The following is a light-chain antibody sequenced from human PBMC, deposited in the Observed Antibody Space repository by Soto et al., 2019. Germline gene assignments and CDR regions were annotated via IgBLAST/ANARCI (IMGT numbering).Light chain of an antibody. Sequence: EIVLTQSPATLSLSPGERATLSCRASQSVRNYLAWYQQKPGQAPRLLIYDASNRATGIPARFSGSGSGTDFTLTISSLEPEDFAVYYCQQRSNLYCFGQGTKLEIK. J-gene: IGKJ2*03. V-gene: IGKV3-11*01. CDR3: QQRSNLYC. CDR2: DAS. CDR1: QSVRNY.